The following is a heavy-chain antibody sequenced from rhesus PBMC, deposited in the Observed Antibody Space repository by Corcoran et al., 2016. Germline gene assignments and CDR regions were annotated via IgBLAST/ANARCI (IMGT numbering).Heavy chain of an antibody. V-gene: IGHV4-73*01. Sequence: QVKLQQWGEGLVKPSETLSLTCAVYGGSISGYYYWSWIRQPPGKGLEWIGNIDGNRASTKSNPPLKNRVTISKDTSKNQFSRKLSSGTAADTAVYYGARVGSRGNYFDYWGQGVLVTVSS. CDR2: IDGNRAST. J-gene: IGHJ4*01. CDR3: ARVGSRGNYFDY. D-gene: IGHD2-39*01. CDR1: GGSISGYYY.